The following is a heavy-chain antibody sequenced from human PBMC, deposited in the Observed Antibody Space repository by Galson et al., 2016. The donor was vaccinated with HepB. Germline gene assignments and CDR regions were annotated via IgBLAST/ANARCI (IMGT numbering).Heavy chain of an antibody. CDR1: GFTFSGCW. J-gene: IGHJ4*02. V-gene: IGHV3-74*03. CDR2: INGDGRST. Sequence: SLRLSCAASGFTFSGCWMHWVRQPPGKGLEWVSRINGDGRSTTYADSVKGRFTTSRDNAKSTVHLQMNSLRAEDTAIYYCAGDINGDLGDYWGQGTLVTVSS. CDR3: AGDINGDLGDY. D-gene: IGHD2-8*01.